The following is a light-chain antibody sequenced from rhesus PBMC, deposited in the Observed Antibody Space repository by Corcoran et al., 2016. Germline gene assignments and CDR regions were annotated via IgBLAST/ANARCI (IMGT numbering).Light chain of an antibody. CDR1: SSDIGGYNY. Sequence: QAALTQPRSVSGSPGQSVTVSCTGTSSDIGGYNYVSWYQQHPGTAPKLMIYEVNKRPSGVSDRFSGSKSGNTASLTISGLQAEDEADYYCCSYAGSGTYIFGAGTRLTVL. J-gene: IGLJ1*01. V-gene: IGLV2-32*01. CDR3: CSYAGSGTYI. CDR2: EVN.